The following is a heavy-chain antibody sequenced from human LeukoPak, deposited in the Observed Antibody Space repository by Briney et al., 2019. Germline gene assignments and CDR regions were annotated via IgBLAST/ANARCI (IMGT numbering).Heavy chain of an antibody. J-gene: IGHJ4*02. CDR2: ISGSGGST. V-gene: IGHV3-48*03. CDR1: GGSISSRSYY. D-gene: IGHD3-22*01. CDR3: ARDNYDSSGPYYFDY. Sequence: LSLTCTVSGGSISSRSYYWGWIRQPPGKGLEWVSAISGSGGSTYYADSVKGRFTISRDNARNSLYLQMNSLRAEDTAVYYCARDNYDSSGPYYFDYWGQGTLVTVSS.